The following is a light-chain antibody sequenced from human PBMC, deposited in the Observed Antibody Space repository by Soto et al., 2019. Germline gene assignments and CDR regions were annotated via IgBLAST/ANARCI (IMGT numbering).Light chain of an antibody. CDR1: QSISSY. CDR3: QQSYSTPYN. Sequence: DIQMTQSPSSLSASVGDRVTITCRASQSISSYLNWYQQKPGKAPKLLIYAASSLQSGVPSRFSGSGSGTEFTLTISSLQPEDFATYYCQQSYSTPYNFGPGTKVDIK. J-gene: IGKJ3*01. V-gene: IGKV1-39*01. CDR2: AAS.